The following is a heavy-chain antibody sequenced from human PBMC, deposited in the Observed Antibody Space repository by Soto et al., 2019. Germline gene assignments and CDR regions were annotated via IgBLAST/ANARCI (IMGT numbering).Heavy chain of an antibody. J-gene: IGHJ6*03. CDR2: INHSGST. CDR1: GGSFSGYY. Sequence: SETLSLTCAVYGGSFSGYYWSWIRQPPGKGLEWIGEINHSGSTNYNPSLKSRVTISVDTSKNQFSLKLSSVTAADTAVYYCARVGGVYSNYYYHSYMDVWGKGTTVTVSS. V-gene: IGHV4-34*01. D-gene: IGHD4-4*01. CDR3: ARVGGVYSNYYYHSYMDV.